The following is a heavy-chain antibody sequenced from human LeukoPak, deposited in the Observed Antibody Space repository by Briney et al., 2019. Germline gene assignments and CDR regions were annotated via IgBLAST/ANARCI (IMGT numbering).Heavy chain of an antibody. J-gene: IGHJ4*02. Sequence: PGGSLRLSCAASGFTFSSYAMSWVRQAPGKGLEWVSAISGSGGSTYYADSVKGRFTISRDNSKNTLYLQMNSLRAEDTAVYYCASGIAVAGGSSDHWGQGTLVTVSS. CDR1: GFTFSSYA. CDR2: ISGSGGST. D-gene: IGHD6-19*01. V-gene: IGHV3-23*01. CDR3: ASGIAVAGGSSDH.